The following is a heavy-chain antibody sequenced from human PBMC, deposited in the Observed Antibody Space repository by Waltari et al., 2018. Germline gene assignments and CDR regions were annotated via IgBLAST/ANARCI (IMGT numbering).Heavy chain of an antibody. CDR3: ARIPTGLVKGSIDY. D-gene: IGHD2-2*01. CDR2: IRGAGEST. J-gene: IGHJ4*02. CDR1: GFSFDNYA. Sequence: EVRLLESGGDLIQPGESLRISCVASGFSFDNYAMTWVRQAPGKGLEWVSTIRGAGESTYYADTVKGRFTISRVNSRNTLYLQMGSLRAEDTAIYYYARIPTGLVKGSIDYWGQGTLVTVSS. V-gene: IGHV3-23*01.